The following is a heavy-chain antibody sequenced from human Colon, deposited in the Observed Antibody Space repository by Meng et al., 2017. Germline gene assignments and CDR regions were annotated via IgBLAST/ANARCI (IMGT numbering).Heavy chain of an antibody. J-gene: IGHJ4*02. CDR2: IFYDGSKQ. D-gene: IGHD3-22*01. V-gene: IGHV3-33*01. CDR3: ARDDDTSSRYSQFNY. CDR1: GFTFNHYG. Sequence: VRLGDSGGVVVQPGMSLTLSCAPSGFTFNHYGIHWVRQAPGKGLEWVAVIFYDGSKQFYADSVRGRFTVSRDSSKSTVHLHMDSLRAEDTAMYFCARDDDTSSRYSQFNYWGQGILVTVSS.